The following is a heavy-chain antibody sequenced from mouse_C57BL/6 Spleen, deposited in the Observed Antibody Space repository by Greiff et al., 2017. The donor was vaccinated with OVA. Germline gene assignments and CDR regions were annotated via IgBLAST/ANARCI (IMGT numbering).Heavy chain of an antibody. CDR1: GFPITSGYY. Sequence: QVQLQQSGPGLVKPSQSLFLTCSITGFPITSGYYWIWIRQSPGKPLEWMGYITHSGATFYNPSLQSPISITRETSKNQFFLQLNSVTTEDTAMYYCAGDSSGYFLFADWGQGTLVTVSA. J-gene: IGHJ3*01. CDR3: AGDSSGYFLFAD. V-gene: IGHV12-3*01. D-gene: IGHD1-2*01. CDR2: ITHSGAT.